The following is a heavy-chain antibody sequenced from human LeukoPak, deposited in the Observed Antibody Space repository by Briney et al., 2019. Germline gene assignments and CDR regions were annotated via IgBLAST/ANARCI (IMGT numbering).Heavy chain of an antibody. CDR1: GDSISSSSYY. Sequence: KPSETLSLTCTVSGDSISSSSYYWGWIRQPPGKGLEWIGSIYYSGSTYYNPSLKSRVTISVDTSKNLFSLKLSSVTAADTAVYYCARRTVGATQTAAFDVWGQGTMVTVSS. V-gene: IGHV4-39*01. CDR3: ARRTVGATQTAAFDV. D-gene: IGHD1-26*01. J-gene: IGHJ3*01. CDR2: IYYSGST.